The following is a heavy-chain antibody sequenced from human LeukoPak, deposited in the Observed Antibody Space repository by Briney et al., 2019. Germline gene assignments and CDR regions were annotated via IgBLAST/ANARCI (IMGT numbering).Heavy chain of an antibody. D-gene: IGHD2-2*01. J-gene: IGHJ5*02. Sequence: SETLSLTCAVYGGSFSGYYWSWIRQPPGKGLEWMGEINHSGSTNYNPSLKSRVTISVDTSKNQFSLKLSSVTAADTAVYYCARGRRYCSSTSCYAGWFDPWGQGTLVTVSS. CDR3: ARGRRYCSSTSCYAGWFDP. CDR1: GGSFSGYY. CDR2: INHSGST. V-gene: IGHV4-34*01.